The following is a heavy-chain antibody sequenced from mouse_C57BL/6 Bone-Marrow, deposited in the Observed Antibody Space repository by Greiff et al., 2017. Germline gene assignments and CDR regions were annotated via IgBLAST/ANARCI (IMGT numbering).Heavy chain of an antibody. CDR1: GYTFTSYW. CDR3: AGLYYGSSYERDY. J-gene: IGHJ2*01. CDR2: IYPGSGST. V-gene: IGHV1-55*01. Sequence: VQLQQPGAELVKPGASVKMSCKASGYTFTSYWITWVKQRPGQGLEWIGDIYPGSGSTNYNEKFKSKATLTVDTSSSTAYMQLSSLTSEDSAVYYCAGLYYGSSYERDYWGQGTTLTVSS. D-gene: IGHD1-1*01.